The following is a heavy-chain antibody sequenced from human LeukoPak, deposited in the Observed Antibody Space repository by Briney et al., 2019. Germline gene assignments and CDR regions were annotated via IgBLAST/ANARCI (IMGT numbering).Heavy chain of an antibody. CDR3: AKGPHYYDSSGYYGSPVFDY. Sequence: GGSLRLSCAASGFTFSSYWMSWVRQAPGKGLEWVANIKKDGSEKYYVDSVKGRFTISRDNSKNTLYLQMNSLRAEDTAVYYCAKGPHYYDSSGYYGSPVFDYWGQGTLVTVSS. J-gene: IGHJ4*02. V-gene: IGHV3-7*01. CDR1: GFTFSSYW. CDR2: IKKDGSEK. D-gene: IGHD3-22*01.